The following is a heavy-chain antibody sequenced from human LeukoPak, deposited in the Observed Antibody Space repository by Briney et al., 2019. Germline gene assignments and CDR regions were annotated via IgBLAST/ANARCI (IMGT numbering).Heavy chain of an antibody. Sequence: GGSLRLSCAASGFTFSSYWMHWVRQTPGKGLVWVSRINTDGSGTTYADSVKGRFTISRDNAKNTLYLQMNSLGAEDTAVYYCARDRSRAIDYWGQGTLVTVSS. D-gene: IGHD6-13*01. CDR3: ARDRSRAIDY. CDR1: GFTFSSYW. CDR2: INTDGSGT. J-gene: IGHJ4*02. V-gene: IGHV3-74*03.